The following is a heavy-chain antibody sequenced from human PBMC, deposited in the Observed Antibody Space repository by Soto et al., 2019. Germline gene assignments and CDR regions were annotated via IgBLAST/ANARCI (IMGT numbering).Heavy chain of an antibody. Sequence: QVQLVQSGAEVTQPGYSVKVSCKASGGNFRSESINWVRQAPGHGREGMGGIIPFFGKSDYAQKFQGRLRSTADESTTTAYIELSSLRSQDTAVSYCARGHEFGGNSDADDIWCQGTMATSSS. V-gene: IGHV1-69*12. CDR1: GGNFRSES. D-gene: IGHD2-21*02. CDR3: ARGHEFGGNSDADDI. J-gene: IGHJ3*02. CDR2: IIPFFGKS.